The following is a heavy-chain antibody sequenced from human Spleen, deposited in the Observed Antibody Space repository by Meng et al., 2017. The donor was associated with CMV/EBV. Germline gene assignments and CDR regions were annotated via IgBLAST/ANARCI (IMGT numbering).Heavy chain of an antibody. D-gene: IGHD3-22*01. CDR3: ARDYDSMNYGMDV. CDR2: ISGYNGNT. CDR1: GFTFTRSA. V-gene: IGHV1-18*01. J-gene: IGHJ6*02. Sequence: ASVKVSCKASGFTFTRSAVQWVRQARGQRLEWMGWISGYNGNTKYAQNLQGRVTMTADTSTRTAYMELRSLRSNDTAVYYCARDYDSMNYGMDVWGQGTAVTVSS.